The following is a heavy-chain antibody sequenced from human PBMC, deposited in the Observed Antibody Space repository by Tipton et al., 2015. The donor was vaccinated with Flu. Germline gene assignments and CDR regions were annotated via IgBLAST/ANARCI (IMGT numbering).Heavy chain of an antibody. CDR3: ARDRKEILTGSPRYYYGMDV. CDR2: IYYSGST. D-gene: IGHD3-9*01. Sequence: TLSLTCAVYGGSFSGYYWSWIRQPPGKGLEWIGYIYYSGSTNYNPSLKSRVTISVDTSKNQFSLKLSSVTAADTAVYYCARDRKEILTGSPRYYYGMDVWGQGTTVTVSS. J-gene: IGHJ6*02. V-gene: IGHV4-59*01. CDR1: GGSFSGYY.